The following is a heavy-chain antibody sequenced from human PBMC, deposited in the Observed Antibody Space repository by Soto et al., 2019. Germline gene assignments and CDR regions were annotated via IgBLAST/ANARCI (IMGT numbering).Heavy chain of an antibody. D-gene: IGHD6-13*01. Sequence: SETLSLTCAVYGGSFSGYYWSWIRQPPGKGLEWIGEINHSGSTNYNPSLKSRVTLSVDTSKNQFSLKLSSVTAADTAVYYCARASSYSRAMDVWGKGTTVTVSS. CDR3: ARASSYSRAMDV. J-gene: IGHJ6*04. V-gene: IGHV4-34*01. CDR2: INHSGST. CDR1: GGSFSGYY.